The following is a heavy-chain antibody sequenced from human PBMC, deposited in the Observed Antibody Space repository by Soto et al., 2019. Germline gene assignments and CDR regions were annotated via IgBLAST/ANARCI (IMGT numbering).Heavy chain of an antibody. CDR3: TSDTFGLRDT. D-gene: IGHD3-16*01. V-gene: IGHV3-74*01. J-gene: IGHJ5*02. Sequence: GGSLRLSCAASGFPFSHYWMHWVRQTPGKGLVWVSRVNPAGTITNYADSVEGRFTISRDNADSALFLQMNSLSAEDTAIYYCTSDTFGLRDTWGQGTLVTVSS. CDR1: GFPFSHYW. CDR2: VNPAGTIT.